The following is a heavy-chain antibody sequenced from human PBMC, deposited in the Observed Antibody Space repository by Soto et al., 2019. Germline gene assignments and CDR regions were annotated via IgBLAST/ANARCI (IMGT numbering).Heavy chain of an antibody. D-gene: IGHD3-10*01. Sequence: GGSLRLSCAASWFTVSSNYMSWVRQAPGKGLEWVSVIYSGGSTYYADSVKVRFTISRDNSKNTLYLQMNSLRAEDTAVYYCARDGPYGSGSPPLDAFDIWGQGTMVTVSS. V-gene: IGHV3-53*01. J-gene: IGHJ3*02. CDR1: WFTVSSNY. CDR3: ARDGPYGSGSPPLDAFDI. CDR2: IYSGGST.